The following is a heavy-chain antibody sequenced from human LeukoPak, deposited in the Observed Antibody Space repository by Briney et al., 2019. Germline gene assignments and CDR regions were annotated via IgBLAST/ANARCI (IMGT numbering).Heavy chain of an antibody. CDR3: ARGYSSGPSFDY. CDR2: INPSGGST. J-gene: IGHJ4*02. V-gene: IGHV1-46*01. D-gene: IGHD6-19*01. CDR1: GYTFTSYY. Sequence: ASVKVSCKASGYTFTSYYMHWVRQAPGQGLEWMGIINPSGGSTTYAQEFQGRVTMTRDTSTSTVYMELSSLRSEDTAVYYCARGYSSGPSFDYRGQGTLVTVSS.